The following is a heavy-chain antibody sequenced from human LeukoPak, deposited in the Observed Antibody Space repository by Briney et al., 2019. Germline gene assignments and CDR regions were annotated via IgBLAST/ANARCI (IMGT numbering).Heavy chain of an antibody. D-gene: IGHD3-16*01. V-gene: IGHV3-9*01. CDR2: ISWDSRTI. Sequence: GGSLRLSCAASGFTFGDYAMNWGRQAPGKGLEWVSGISWDSRTINYADSVRGRFTISRDNAKSSLYLQMNRLRPEDTALYYCAKASTSYGYKDDAFDIWGQGTMVTVSS. CDR1: GFTFGDYA. CDR3: AKASTSYGYKDDAFDI. J-gene: IGHJ3*02.